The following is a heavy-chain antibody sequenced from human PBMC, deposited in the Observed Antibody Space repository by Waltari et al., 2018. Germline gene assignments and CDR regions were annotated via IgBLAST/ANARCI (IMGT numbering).Heavy chain of an antibody. J-gene: IGHJ4*02. Sequence: EVQLLESGGGLVQPGGSLRLSCAASGFTFSSYAMSWVRQAPGKGLEWVSAISGCGGIKYYADSVKGRFTISRDNSKNTLYLQMNSLRAEDTAVYYCAKFSFRGRGDYWGQGTLVTVSS. CDR3: AKFSFRGRGDY. D-gene: IGHD3-10*01. V-gene: IGHV3-23*01. CDR2: ISGCGGIK. CDR1: GFTFSSYA.